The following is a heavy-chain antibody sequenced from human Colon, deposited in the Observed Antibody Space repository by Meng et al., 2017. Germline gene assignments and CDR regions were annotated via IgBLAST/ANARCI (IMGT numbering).Heavy chain of an antibody. V-gene: IGHV4-4*02. Sequence: QVQLQESGPGMVKPSGTLSLTCAVSGGSINCSNWWLWVRQPPGKGLEWLGEIYHGGNTNYNPSLKSRVTLSLDKSKNQFSLRLTSVTAADTAMYYCSRGVVAGAMVWFDPWGPGTLVTVSS. CDR2: IYHGGNT. CDR1: GGSINCSNW. D-gene: IGHD2-2*01. CDR3: SRGVVAGAMVWFDP. J-gene: IGHJ5*02.